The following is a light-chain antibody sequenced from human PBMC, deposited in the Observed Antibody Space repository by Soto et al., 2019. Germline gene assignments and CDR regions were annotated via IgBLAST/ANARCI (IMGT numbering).Light chain of an antibody. CDR1: SIGTKS. CDR3: QVWNGRSFQGV. J-gene: IGLJ1*01. V-gene: IGLV3-21*02. CDR2: DDS. Sequence: ELTQSPSVSVAPGQTASIACGGDSIGTKSVNWYQQRPGQAPVVVVYDDSDRPTGIPERFSGSNSGNTATLTISRVEAGDEADYYCQVWNGRSFQGVFGPGTKVTVL.